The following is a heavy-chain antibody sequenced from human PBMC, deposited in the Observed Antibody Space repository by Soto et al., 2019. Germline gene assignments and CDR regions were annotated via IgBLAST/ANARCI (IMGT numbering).Heavy chain of an antibody. D-gene: IGHD3-22*01. V-gene: IGHV4-31*03. CDR3: AGSSGYYYGFDS. CDR1: ACSISGGNYY. CDR2: IYYSGTT. J-gene: IGHJ4*02. Sequence: PSETLSPTFRIAACSISGGNYYWGGIRQHPGKGLEWIGYIYYSGTTYYNPSLKSRVTMSVDTSKNQFSLKLSSVTAAHTAVYYCAGSSGYYYGFDSWGQGTLVTVSS.